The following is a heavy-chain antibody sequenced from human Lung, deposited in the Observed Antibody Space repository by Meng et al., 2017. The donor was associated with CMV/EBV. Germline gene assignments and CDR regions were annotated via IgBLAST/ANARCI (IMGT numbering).Heavy chain of an antibody. Sequence: QGQLQGAAPGVVTPSDTLSIPCTVSGDAITSYYWIWIRQPAGKGLEWIGRISASGNTRYNPSLKSRVTMSVDTSKNQFSLKLSSVTAADTAVYYCARDFGSSWYPNWFDPWGQGTLVTVSS. D-gene: IGHD6-13*01. CDR1: GDAITSYY. CDR3: ARDFGSSWYPNWFDP. CDR2: ISASGNT. V-gene: IGHV4-4*07. J-gene: IGHJ5*02.